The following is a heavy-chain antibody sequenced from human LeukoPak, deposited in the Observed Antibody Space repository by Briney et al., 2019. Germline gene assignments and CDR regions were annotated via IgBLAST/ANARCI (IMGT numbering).Heavy chain of an antibody. CDR1: GGSISSSSYY. Sequence: SETPSLTCTVSGGSISSSSYYWGWIRQPPGKGLEWIGRIQYSAGAHYNPSLKSRITISVDTSKNQFSLKLSSLTAADTAVYHCARQRGYYDSSGYYSLYYFDYWGQGTLVTVSS. J-gene: IGHJ4*02. V-gene: IGHV4-39*01. CDR3: ARQRGYYDSSGYYSLYYFDY. CDR2: IQYSAGA. D-gene: IGHD3-22*01.